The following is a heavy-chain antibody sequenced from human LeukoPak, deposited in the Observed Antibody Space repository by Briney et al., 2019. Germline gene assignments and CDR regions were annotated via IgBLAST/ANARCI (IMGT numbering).Heavy chain of an antibody. CDR1: GFTFSSYA. CDR2: IRASGGST. J-gene: IGHJ4*02. CDR3: AKDPNYDSSGYYPYYFDY. V-gene: IGHV3-23*01. Sequence: GGSLRLSCAASGFTFSSYAMNWVRQAPGKGLEWVSAIRASGGSTYYADSVKGRFTISRDNSRNTLYLQMNSLRAEDTAVYYCAKDPNYDSSGYYPYYFDYWGQGTLVTVSS. D-gene: IGHD3-22*01.